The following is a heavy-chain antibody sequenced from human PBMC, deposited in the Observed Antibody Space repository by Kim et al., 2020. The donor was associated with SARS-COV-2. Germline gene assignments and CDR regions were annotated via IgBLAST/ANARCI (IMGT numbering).Heavy chain of an antibody. CDR1: GFTFSDYY. V-gene: IGHV3-11*03. CDR2: ISSSSSYT. D-gene: IGHD5-18*01. Sequence: GGSLRLSCAASGFTFSDYYMSWIRQAPGKGLEWVSYISSSSSYTYYADSEKGRFTISRDNAKNSLYLQMNSLRAEDTAVYYCARTTGWIQRWIDYWGQGTLVTVSS. J-gene: IGHJ4*02. CDR3: ARTTGWIQRWIDY.